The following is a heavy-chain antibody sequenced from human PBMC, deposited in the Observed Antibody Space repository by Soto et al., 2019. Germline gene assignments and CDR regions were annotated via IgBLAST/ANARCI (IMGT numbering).Heavy chain of an antibody. J-gene: IGHJ6*02. V-gene: IGHV4-59*01. CDR2: IYYSGST. CDR1: GGSISSYY. Sequence: PSETLSLTCTVSGGSISSYYWSWIRQPPGKGLEWIGYIYYSGSTNYNPSLKSRVTISVDTSKNQFSLKLGSVTAADTAVYYCARVPGYSSSWRGYYGMDVWGQGTTVTVS. CDR3: ARVPGYSSSWRGYYGMDV. D-gene: IGHD6-13*01.